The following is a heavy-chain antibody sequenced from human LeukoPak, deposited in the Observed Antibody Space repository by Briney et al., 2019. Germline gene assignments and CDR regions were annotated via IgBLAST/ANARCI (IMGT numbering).Heavy chain of an antibody. CDR3: ARAMISGSDF. D-gene: IGHD3-22*01. CDR1: GFTFSNYA. CDR2: INPDGSST. V-gene: IGHV3-74*01. Sequence: GGSLRLSCTASGFTFSNYAMSWVRQVPGKGLVWVSRINPDGSSTTYADSVRGRFTISRDNAMNTVHLQMNSLRADDTAVYYCARAMISGSDFWGQGTLVTVSS. J-gene: IGHJ4*02.